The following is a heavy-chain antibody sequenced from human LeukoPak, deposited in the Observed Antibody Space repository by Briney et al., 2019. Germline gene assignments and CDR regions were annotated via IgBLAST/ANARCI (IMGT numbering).Heavy chain of an antibody. CDR3: ARGISGYDYSDY. D-gene: IGHD5-12*01. J-gene: IGHJ4*02. CDR1: GGSISSGGYY. V-gene: IGHV4-31*03. CDR2: IYYSGST. Sequence: PSETLSLTCTVSGGSISSGGYYWSWLRQHPGKGLEWIGYIYYSGSTYYNPSLRSRVTISVDTSKNQFSLKLSSVTAADTAVYYCARGISGYDYSDYWGQGTLVTVSS.